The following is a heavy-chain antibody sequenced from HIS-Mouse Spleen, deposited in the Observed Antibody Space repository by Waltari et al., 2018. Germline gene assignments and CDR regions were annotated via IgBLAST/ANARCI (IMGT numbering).Heavy chain of an antibody. V-gene: IGHV3-33*06. J-gene: IGHJ3*02. D-gene: IGHD5-12*01. Sequence: QVQLVESGGCVVQPGRSLRLSCAASGFTFSSYGMHWVRQAPGKGCDGVGVIWYDGSNKYYADSVKGRFTISRDNSKNTLYLQMNSLRAEDTAVYYCAKDLARKDSGYDAFDIWGQGTMVTVSS. CDR1: GFTFSSYG. CDR2: IWYDGSNK. CDR3: AKDLARKDSGYDAFDI.